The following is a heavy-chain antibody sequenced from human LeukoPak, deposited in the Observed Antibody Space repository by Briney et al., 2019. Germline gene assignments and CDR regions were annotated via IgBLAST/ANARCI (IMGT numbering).Heavy chain of an antibody. CDR1: GYTFTGYY. CDR2: INPNSGGT. CDR3: ARDLYDSSGYYCSFDY. V-gene: IGHV1-2*02. D-gene: IGHD3-22*01. J-gene: IGHJ4*02. Sequence: ASVKVSCKASGYTFTGYYMHWVRQAPGQGLEWMGWINPNSGGTNYAQKFQGRVTMTRDTSISTAYMQLSRLRSDDTAVYYCARDLYDSSGYYCSFDYWGQGTLVTVSS.